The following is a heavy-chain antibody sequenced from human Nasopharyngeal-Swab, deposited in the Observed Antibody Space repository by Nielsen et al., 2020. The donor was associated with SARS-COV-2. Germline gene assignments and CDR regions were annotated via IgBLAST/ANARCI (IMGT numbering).Heavy chain of an antibody. Sequence: VRQVPGNGLGWVAVISYDGSNKYYADSVKGRFTISRDNSKNTLYLQMNSLRAEDTAVYYCARGTLRLDIVVVPAVYFDYWGQGTLVTVSS. J-gene: IGHJ4*02. V-gene: IGHV3-30*04. D-gene: IGHD2-2*03. CDR2: ISYDGSNK. CDR3: ARGTLRLDIVVVPAVYFDY.